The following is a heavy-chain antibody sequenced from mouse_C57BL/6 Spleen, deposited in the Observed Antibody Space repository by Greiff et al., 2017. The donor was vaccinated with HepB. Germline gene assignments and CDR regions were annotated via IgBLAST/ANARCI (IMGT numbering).Heavy chain of an antibody. CDR2: ISSGSSTI. D-gene: IGHD4-1*01. CDR1: GFTFSDYG. Sequence: EVKLQESGGGLVKPGGSLKLSCAASGFTFSDYGMHWVRQAPEKGLEWVAYISSGSSTIYYADTVKGRFTISRDNAKNTLFLQMTSLRSEDTAMYYCARGKLTGTLDYWGQGTTLTVSS. V-gene: IGHV5-17*01. CDR3: ARGKLTGTLDY. J-gene: IGHJ2*01.